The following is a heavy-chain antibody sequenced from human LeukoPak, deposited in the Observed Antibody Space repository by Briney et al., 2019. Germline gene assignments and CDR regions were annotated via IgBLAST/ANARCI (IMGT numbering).Heavy chain of an antibody. J-gene: IGHJ4*02. V-gene: IGHV3-30*02. CDR3: AKDEVITFGGVIVFDY. D-gene: IGHD3-16*02. CDR1: GFTFSSYG. CDR2: IRYDGSNK. Sequence: PGGSLRLSCAASGFTFSSYGMHWVRQAPGKGLEWVAFIRYDGSNKYYADSVKGRFTISRDNSKNTLYLQMNSLRAEDTAVYYCAKDEVITFGGVIVFDYWGQGTLVTVSS.